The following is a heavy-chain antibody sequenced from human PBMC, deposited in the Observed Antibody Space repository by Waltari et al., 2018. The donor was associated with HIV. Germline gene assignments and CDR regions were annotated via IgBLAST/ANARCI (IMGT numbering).Heavy chain of an antibody. V-gene: IGHV3-53*01. D-gene: IGHD2-21*02. CDR3: ARGFGCGGDCYYFDY. J-gene: IGHJ4*02. CDR1: GLTVRTNY. Sequence: EVQLVESGGGLIPPGGSLRLPCAASGLTVRTNYMSGVRKAPGTGLEWVSVIYSGGSTYYADSVKGRFTISRDNSKNTLYLQMNSLRAEDTAVYYCARGFGCGGDCYYFDYWGQGTLVTVSS. CDR2: IYSGGST.